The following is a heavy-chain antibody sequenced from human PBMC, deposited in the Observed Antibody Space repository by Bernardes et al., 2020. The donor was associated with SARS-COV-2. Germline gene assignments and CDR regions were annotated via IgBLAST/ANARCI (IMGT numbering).Heavy chain of an antibody. J-gene: IGHJ4*02. CDR1: GFTFSNSW. V-gene: IGHV3-74*01. CDR2: INTSGNGT. Sequence: GGSRRLSCAASGFTFSNSWMHWVRQAPGKGLVWIARINTSGNGTSYAPSVKGRFTISRDNSKNTLYLQMNSLTADDTAVYYCAKAEGDKVGMADYWGQGTLVTVSS. D-gene: IGHD5-12*01. CDR3: AKAEGDKVGMADY.